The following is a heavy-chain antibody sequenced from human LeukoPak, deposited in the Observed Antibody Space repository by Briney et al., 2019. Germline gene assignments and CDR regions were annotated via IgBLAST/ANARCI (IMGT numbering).Heavy chain of an antibody. D-gene: IGHD2-2*01. CDR1: GFTFSRNA. V-gene: IGHV3-23*01. CDR2: ITGSGGST. J-gene: IGHJ4*02. Sequence: GGSLRLSCAASGFTFSRNAMSWVRQAPGKGPEWVSGITGSGGSTDSADSVKGRFTISRDNSKNTLYLQMNSLRVEDTAVYYCAKKYGQIPSFDYRGQGTLVTVSS. CDR3: AKKYGQIPSFDY.